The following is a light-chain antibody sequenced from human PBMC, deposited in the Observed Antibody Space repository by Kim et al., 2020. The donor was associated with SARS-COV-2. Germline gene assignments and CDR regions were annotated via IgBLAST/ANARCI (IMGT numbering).Light chain of an antibody. J-gene: IGKJ2*01. V-gene: IGKV1-39*01. CDR3: QQSYSTPRA. CDR2: AAS. CDR1: QSISSY. Sequence: DIKMTQSPSSLSASVGDRVTITCRASQSISSYLNWYQQKPGKAPKLLIYAASSLQSGVPSRFSDSGSGTDFTLTITSLQPEYFATYYCQQSYSTPRAFGQGTNLEI.